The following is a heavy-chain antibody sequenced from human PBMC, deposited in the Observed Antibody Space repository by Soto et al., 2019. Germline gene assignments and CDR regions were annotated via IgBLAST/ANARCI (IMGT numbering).Heavy chain of an antibody. CDR2: INPNSGGT. V-gene: IGHV1-2*04. D-gene: IGHD3-10*01. J-gene: IGHJ6*02. CDR3: ARVGGGLASLGYYGMDV. Sequence: ASVKVSCKASGYTFIGYYIHWVRQAPGQGLEWMGWINPNSGGTNYAQRDQGWGTMTRDRSISTAYRERSRLKSDDRAVYYCARVGGGLASLGYYGMDVWGQGTTVTVSS. CDR1: GYTFIGYY.